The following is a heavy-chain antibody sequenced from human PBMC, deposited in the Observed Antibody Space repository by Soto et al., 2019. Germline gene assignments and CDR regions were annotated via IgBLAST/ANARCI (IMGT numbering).Heavy chain of an antibody. V-gene: IGHV3-11*06. Sequence: PGGSLRLSCAAPGFTFSDYYMTWLRQAPGKGPECISYISFGSSFTNYADSVEGRFTISRDNAKNTLYLQMNSLRVEDTAVYYCARGLSRRILNYLEPWGQGXLVTVYS. CDR3: ARGLSRRILNYLEP. J-gene: IGHJ5*02. CDR2: ISFGSSFT. CDR1: GFTFSDYY. D-gene: IGHD2-15*01.